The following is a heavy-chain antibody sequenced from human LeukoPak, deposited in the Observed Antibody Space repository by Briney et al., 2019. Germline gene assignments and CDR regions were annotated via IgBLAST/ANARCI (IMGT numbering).Heavy chain of an antibody. J-gene: IGHJ2*01. V-gene: IGHV1-46*01. D-gene: IGHD3/OR15-3a*01. CDR3: ARSASDWGYGYFET. CDR1: GYTFTSYY. Sequence: ASVKVSCKASGYTFTSYYMHWVRQAPGQGLEWMGIINPSGGSTSYAQKFQGRVTMTRDTSTSTVYMELSRLRSEDTAVYSCARSASDWGYGYFETSGRGTLVSVSS. CDR2: INPSGGST.